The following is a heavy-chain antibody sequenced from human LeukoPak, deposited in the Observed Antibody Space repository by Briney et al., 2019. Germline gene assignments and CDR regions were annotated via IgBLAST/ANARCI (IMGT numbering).Heavy chain of an antibody. CDR2: ISGSGGST. Sequence: GGSLRLSCAASGFTFSSYAMSWVRQAPGKGLEWVSAISGSGGSTYYADSVTGRFTISRDNSENTVYLQMNSLRAADTAVYYCARGRIAVALYYGMDVWGHGTTVTVFS. CDR1: GFTFSSYA. V-gene: IGHV3-23*01. CDR3: ARGRIAVALYYGMDV. D-gene: IGHD6-19*01. J-gene: IGHJ6*02.